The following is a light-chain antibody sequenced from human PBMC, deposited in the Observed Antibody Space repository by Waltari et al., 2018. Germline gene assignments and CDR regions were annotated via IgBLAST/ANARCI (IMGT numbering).Light chain of an antibody. CDR3: QQYNNWPSCT. CDR2: GAS. J-gene: IGKJ3*01. CDR1: QSVSSN. V-gene: IGKV3-15*01. Sequence: EIVMTQSPATLSVSPGERATLSCRASQSVSSNLAWYQQKPGQAPRLLIYGASTRATGIPARFSGSGSGTEFTLTISSLQSEDFAVYYCQQYNNWPSCTFGPGTKVDI.